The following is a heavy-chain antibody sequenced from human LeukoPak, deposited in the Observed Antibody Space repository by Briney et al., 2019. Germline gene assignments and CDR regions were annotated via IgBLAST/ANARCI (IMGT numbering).Heavy chain of an antibody. V-gene: IGHV3-21*01. J-gene: IGHJ6*02. CDR3: ARDELGVSGSGVYYYYGMDV. CDR2: ISRSSTDI. CDR1: GFTFSSYE. Sequence: PGGSLRLSCAASGFTFSSYEMNWVRHAPGKGLESVSSISRSSTDIQYADSVKGRFTISRDNAKNSLHLQMNSLRAEDTAVYYCARDELGVSGSGVYYYYGMDVWGQGTTVTVSS. D-gene: IGHD3-10*01.